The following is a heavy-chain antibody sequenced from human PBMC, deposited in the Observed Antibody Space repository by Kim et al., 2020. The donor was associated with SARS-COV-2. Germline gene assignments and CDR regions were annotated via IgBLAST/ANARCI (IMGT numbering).Heavy chain of an antibody. D-gene: IGHD3-22*01. J-gene: IGHJ2*01. Sequence: RVTISVDTSKNQFSLKLSSVTAADTAVYYCARDLGTMIVVAARPNWYFDLWGRGTLVTVSS. V-gene: IGHV4-31*02. CDR3: ARDLGTMIVVAARPNWYFDL.